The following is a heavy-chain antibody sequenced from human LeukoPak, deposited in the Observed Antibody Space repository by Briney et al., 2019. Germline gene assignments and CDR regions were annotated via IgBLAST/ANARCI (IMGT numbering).Heavy chain of an antibody. CDR1: GFTFSDYW. D-gene: IGHD6-13*01. J-gene: IGHJ4*02. V-gene: IGHV3-7*01. CDR3: ARDGAAPGLYFDS. CDR2: INQDGSEK. Sequence: GGSLRLSCAASGFTFSDYWMNWVRQAPGKGLQWVACINQDGSEKCSLDSVMGRFTISRDNAKNSLYLQMNSLRAEDTAVYYCARDGAAPGLYFDSWGQGTLATVSS.